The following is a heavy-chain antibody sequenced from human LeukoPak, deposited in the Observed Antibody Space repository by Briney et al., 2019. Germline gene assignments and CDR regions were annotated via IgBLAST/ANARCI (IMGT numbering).Heavy chain of an antibody. CDR2: INYSGIT. CDR1: GGYISSTSYY. Sequence: SETLSLTCTVSGGYISSTSYYWGWIRQPPGKGLEWIGSINYSGITYYNPSLKSRVTISGDTSKNQFSLRLSSVTAADTAVYYCARHGAITAPGTTPDYWGQGTLVTISS. CDR3: ARHGAITAPGTTPDY. D-gene: IGHD1-1*01. V-gene: IGHV4-39*01. J-gene: IGHJ4*02.